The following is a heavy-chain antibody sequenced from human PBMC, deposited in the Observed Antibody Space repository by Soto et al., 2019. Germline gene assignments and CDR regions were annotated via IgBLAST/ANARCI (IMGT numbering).Heavy chain of an antibody. CDR3: ASRPRTYYDILTGLFRRGDYYYGMDV. V-gene: IGHV1-8*01. J-gene: IGHJ6*02. Sequence: ASVKISCKASGYTFTSYDINWVRQATGQGLEWMGWMNPNSGNTGYAQKSQGRVTMTRNTSISTAYMELSSLRSEDTAVYYCASRPRTYYDILTGLFRRGDYYYGMDVWGQGTKVTVS. CDR1: GYTFTSYD. D-gene: IGHD3-9*01. CDR2: MNPNSGNT.